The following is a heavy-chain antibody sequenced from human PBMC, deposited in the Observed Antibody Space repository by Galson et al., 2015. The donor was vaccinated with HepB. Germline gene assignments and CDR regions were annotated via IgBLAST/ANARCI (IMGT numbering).Heavy chain of an antibody. Sequence: SLRLSCAASGFTFSSYSMNWVRQAPGKGLEWVSSISSSSSYIYYADSVKGRFTISRDNAKNSLYLQMNSLRAEDTAVYYCARDRSYYDSSEFGRGYMDVWGKGTTVTVSS. D-gene: IGHD3-22*01. CDR3: ARDRSYYDSSEFGRGYMDV. CDR2: ISSSSSYI. V-gene: IGHV3-21*01. J-gene: IGHJ6*03. CDR1: GFTFSSYS.